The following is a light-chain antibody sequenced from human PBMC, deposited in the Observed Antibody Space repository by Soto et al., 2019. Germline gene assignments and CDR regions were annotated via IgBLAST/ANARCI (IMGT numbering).Light chain of an antibody. CDR3: SSFTSTSTRL. CDR2: EVT. J-gene: IGLJ1*01. Sequence: QSAMTQPASVSGATVQSMTITCTGTSSDIGSDDYVSWYQQHPGRATNLIIYEVTDRPSGVSNRFSGSKSGNTASLTISGLQAEDEADYYCSSFTSTSTRLFGSGTKVTVL. V-gene: IGLV2-14*01. CDR1: SSDIGSDDY.